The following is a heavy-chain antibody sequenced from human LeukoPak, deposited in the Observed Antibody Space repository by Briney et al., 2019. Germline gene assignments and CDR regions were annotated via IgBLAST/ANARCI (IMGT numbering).Heavy chain of an antibody. J-gene: IGHJ4*02. CDR1: GYSISSGYY. CDR2: IYHSGST. D-gene: IGHD3-3*01. Sequence: SETLSLTCAVSGYSISSGYYWGWIRQPPGKGLEWIGSIYHSGSTYYNPSFKSRVTISVDTSKNQFSLKLSPVTAADTAVYYCARHSHHVTYYDFWSGYYTEGFDYWGQGTLVTVSS. V-gene: IGHV4-38-2*01. CDR3: ARHSHHVTYYDFWSGYYTEGFDY.